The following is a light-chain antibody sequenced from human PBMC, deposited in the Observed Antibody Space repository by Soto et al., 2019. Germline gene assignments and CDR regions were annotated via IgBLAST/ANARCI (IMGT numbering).Light chain of an antibody. CDR3: QQRSNWPGT. CDR1: QNVRSY. CDR2: DAS. V-gene: IGKV3-11*01. Sequence: EIVLTQSPVTLSLSPGESATLSCRASQNVRSYLAWYQQRPGQAPRLLIYDASTSATGIPARFSGSGSGTDFTLSISSLAPEDFAVYYCQQRSNWPGTFGGGTNVEIK. J-gene: IGKJ4*01.